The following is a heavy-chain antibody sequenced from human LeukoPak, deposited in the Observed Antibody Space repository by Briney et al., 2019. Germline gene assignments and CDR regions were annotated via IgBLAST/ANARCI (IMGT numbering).Heavy chain of an antibody. CDR2: IYSGDST. V-gene: IGHV3-53*01. D-gene: IGHD2-21*02. J-gene: IGHJ4*02. CDR3: ARDLGGDTAY. CDR1: GFTFSSYA. Sequence: GGSLRLSCAASGFTFSSYAMNWVRLAPGKGLEWVSVIYSGDSTYYADSVKGRFTISRDNSKNTLYLQMNSLRAEDTAVYYCARDLGGDTAYWGQGTLVTVSS.